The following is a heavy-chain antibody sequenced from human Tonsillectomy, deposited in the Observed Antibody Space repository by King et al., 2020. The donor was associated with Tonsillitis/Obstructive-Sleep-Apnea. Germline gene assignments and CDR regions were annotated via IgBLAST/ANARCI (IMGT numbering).Heavy chain of an antibody. CDR2: IYYSGST. CDR1: GGSISSYY. D-gene: IGHD3-3*01. V-gene: IGHV4-59*08. CDR3: AIRAIYYDFWSGSRYYYYYMDV. Sequence: MQLQESGPGLVKPSETLSLTCTVSGGSISSYYWSWIRQPPGKGLEWIGYIYYSGSTNYNPSLKSRVTISVDTSKNQFSLKLSSVTAADTAVYYCAIRAIYYDFWSGSRYYYYYMDVWGKGTTVTVSS. J-gene: IGHJ6*03.